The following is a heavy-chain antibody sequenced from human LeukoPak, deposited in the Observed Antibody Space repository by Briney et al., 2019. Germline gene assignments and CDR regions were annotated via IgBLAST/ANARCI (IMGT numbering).Heavy chain of an antibody. Sequence: SETLSLTCTVSGGSISSYHWSWIRQPPGKGLECIGYIYYSGSTNYNPSLKSRVTISVDTSKNQFSLKLSSVTAADTAVYYCARVGSSSWYDDLHNLDYWGQGTLVTVSS. CDR3: ARVGSSSWYDDLHNLDY. J-gene: IGHJ4*02. V-gene: IGHV4-59*01. CDR1: GGSISSYH. CDR2: IYYSGST. D-gene: IGHD6-13*01.